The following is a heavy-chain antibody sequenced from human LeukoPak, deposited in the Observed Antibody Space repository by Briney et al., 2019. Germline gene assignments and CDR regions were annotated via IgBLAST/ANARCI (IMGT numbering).Heavy chain of an antibody. CDR1: GFTFSSYA. Sequence: PGGSLRLSCAASGFTFSSYAMHWVRQAPGKGLEWVAVISYDGSNKYYADSVKGRFTISRDNSKNTLYLQMNSLRAEDTAVYYCAGSSTPLAPNHWGQGTLVTVSS. D-gene: IGHD5-24*01. V-gene: IGHV3-30-3*01. CDR3: AGSSTPLAPNH. J-gene: IGHJ5*02. CDR2: ISYDGSNK.